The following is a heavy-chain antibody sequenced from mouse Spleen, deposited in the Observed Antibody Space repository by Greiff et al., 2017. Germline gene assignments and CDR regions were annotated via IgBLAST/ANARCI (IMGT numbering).Heavy chain of an antibody. V-gene: IGHV14-2*01. J-gene: IGHJ2*01. CDR1: GFNIKDYY. CDR2: IDPEDGET. D-gene: IGHD1-1*01. Sequence: EVQLQQSGAELVKPGASVKLSCTASGFNIKDYYMHWVKQRTEQGLEWIGRIDPEDGETKYAPKFQGKATITADTSSNTAYLQLSSLTSEDTAVYYCAYYYGSSDRGEEYYFDYWGQGTTLTVSS. CDR3: AYYYGSSDRGEEYYFDY.